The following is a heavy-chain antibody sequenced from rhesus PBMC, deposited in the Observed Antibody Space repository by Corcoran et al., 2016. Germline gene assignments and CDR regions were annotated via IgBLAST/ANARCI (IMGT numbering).Heavy chain of an antibody. V-gene: IGHV7-114*01. Sequence: QVQLVQSGDEGKQPGASLKVSGTASGYTFTRDRMHWARQAHGQRLEWMGWIKTDTGNPTYDQGFKERFTFSMDTSISTAYLQISSLKTEDTAVYYCAKYTTYFDYWGQGVLVTVSS. CDR3: AKYTTYFDY. CDR2: IKTDTGNP. CDR1: GYTFTRDR. D-gene: IGHD2-39*02. J-gene: IGHJ4*01.